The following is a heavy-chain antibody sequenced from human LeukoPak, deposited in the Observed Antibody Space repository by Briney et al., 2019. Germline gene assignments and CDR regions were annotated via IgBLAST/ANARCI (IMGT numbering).Heavy chain of an antibody. D-gene: IGHD6-13*01. V-gene: IGHV4-30-2*02. CDR2: IYHSGST. Sequence: SETLSLTCAVSGGSISSGGYSWSWIRQPPGKGLEWIGYIYHSGSTYYNPSLKSRVTISVDTSKNQFSLNLNSVTAADTAMYYCARAYSIAAVFDYWGQGTLVTVSS. CDR1: GGSISSGGYS. J-gene: IGHJ4*02. CDR3: ARAYSIAAVFDY.